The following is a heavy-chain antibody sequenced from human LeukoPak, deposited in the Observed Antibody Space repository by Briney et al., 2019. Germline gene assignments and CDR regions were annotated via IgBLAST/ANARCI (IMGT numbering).Heavy chain of an antibody. V-gene: IGHV4-34*01. J-gene: IGHJ2*01. CDR3: ARGTTGTRAYFDL. CDR2: INHSGST. Sequence: PSETLSLTCAVYGGSFSGYYWSWIRQPPGKGLEWIGEINHSGSTNYNPSLKSRVTISVDTSKNQFSLKLSSVTAADTAVYYCARGTTGTRAYFDLWGRGTLVTVSS. CDR1: GGSFSGYY. D-gene: IGHD1-1*01.